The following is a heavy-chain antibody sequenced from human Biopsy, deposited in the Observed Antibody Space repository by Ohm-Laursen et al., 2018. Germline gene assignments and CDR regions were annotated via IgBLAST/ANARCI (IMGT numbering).Heavy chain of an antibody. CDR1: GFAFILYE. D-gene: IGHD1-26*01. J-gene: IGHJ3*01. CDR2: IYGGGSPV. V-gene: IGHV3-48*03. CDR3: ARLNSGTYDASDL. Sequence: SLRLSCAAAGFAFILYEMNWVRQAPGKGMEWISYIYGGGSPVSYADSVKGRFTISRDNAKNSLYLHMNSLRAEDTAVYYCARLNSGTYDASDLWGQGTMVSVSS.